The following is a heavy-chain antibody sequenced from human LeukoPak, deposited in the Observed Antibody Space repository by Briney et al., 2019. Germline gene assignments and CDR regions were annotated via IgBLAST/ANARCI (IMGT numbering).Heavy chain of an antibody. CDR3: ARWTGVIDS. CDR1: GFTFENYW. V-gene: IGHV3-7*01. J-gene: IGHJ4*02. Sequence: GGSLRLSCVASGFTFENYWMHWVRQAPGKGPEWVANIKQDGSLEHYMDSVKGRFTISRDNAKNSLILQMDSLRAEDTAVYYCARWTGVIDSWGQGTLVTVS. CDR2: IKQDGSLE. D-gene: IGHD2-21*01.